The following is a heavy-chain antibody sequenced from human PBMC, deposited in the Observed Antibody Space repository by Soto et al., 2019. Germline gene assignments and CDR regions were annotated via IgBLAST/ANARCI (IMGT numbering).Heavy chain of an antibody. D-gene: IGHD6-13*01. V-gene: IGHV4-59*08. CDR3: ARGAGIAAAGYYYYGMDV. CDR1: GGSISSYY. Sequence: QVQLQESGPGLVKPSETLSLTCTVSGGSISSYYWSWIRQPPGKGLEWIGYIYYSGSTNYNPSLTSRVTISVDTSKNQFSLKLSSVTAADTAVYYCARGAGIAAAGYYYYGMDVWGQVTTVTVAS. J-gene: IGHJ6*02. CDR2: IYYSGST.